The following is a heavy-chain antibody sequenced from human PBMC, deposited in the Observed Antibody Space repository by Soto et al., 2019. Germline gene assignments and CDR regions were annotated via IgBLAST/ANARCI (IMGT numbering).Heavy chain of an antibody. Sequence: EVQLVESGGTLVQPGGSLRLSCAASGFILSSYEMNWVRQAPGKGLEWVSHISSSGRTISYAESVRGRFTISRDNAKNSLYLQMNSLRAEDTAVYYCAREASGPAAINWFDPWGQGTLVTVSS. CDR2: ISSSGRTI. D-gene: IGHD2-2*01. CDR3: AREASGPAAINWFDP. J-gene: IGHJ5*02. CDR1: GFILSSYE. V-gene: IGHV3-48*03.